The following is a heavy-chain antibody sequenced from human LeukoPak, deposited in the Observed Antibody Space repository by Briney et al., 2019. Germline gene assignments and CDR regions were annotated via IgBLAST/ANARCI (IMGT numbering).Heavy chain of an antibody. V-gene: IGHV4-59*01. CDR2: IYYSGST. D-gene: IGHD2-15*01. Sequence: SETLSLTCTVSGGSISSYYWSWLRQPPGKGLEWIGYIYYSGSTNYNPFLKSRVTISVDTSKNQFSLKLSSVTAADTAVYYCARTLGYCSGGSCYEWFDPWGQGTLVTVSS. CDR3: ARTLGYCSGGSCYEWFDP. J-gene: IGHJ5*02. CDR1: GGSISSYY.